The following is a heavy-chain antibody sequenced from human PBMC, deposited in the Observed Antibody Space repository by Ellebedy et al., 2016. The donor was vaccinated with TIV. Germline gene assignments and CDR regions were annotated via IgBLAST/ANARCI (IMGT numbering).Heavy chain of an antibody. CDR1: GFSVSSRY. V-gene: IGHV3-53*01. J-gene: IGHJ3*02. CDR3: AVHQVSWFSAFDI. D-gene: IGHD6-13*01. CDR2: IYTGGDT. Sequence: GESLKISCAASGFSVSSRYMSWVRQAPGKGLEWVAVIYTGGDTHYADSVEGRFTISRHNSTNTLYLQLNSLRPEDAAVYYCAVHQVSWFSAFDIWGPGAEVTVSS.